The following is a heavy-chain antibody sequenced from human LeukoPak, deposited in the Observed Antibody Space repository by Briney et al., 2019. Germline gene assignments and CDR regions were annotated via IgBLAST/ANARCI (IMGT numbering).Heavy chain of an antibody. CDR3: ARDPKTAQLDYYFDY. V-gene: IGHV3-30*04. CDR2: ISYDGSNK. Sequence: GRSLRLSCAASGFTFSSYAMHWVRQAPGKGLEWVAVISYDGSNKYYADSVKGRFTISRDNSKNTLYLQMNSLRAEDTAVYYCARDPKTAQLDYYFDYWGQGTLVTVSS. CDR1: GFTFSSYA. J-gene: IGHJ4*02. D-gene: IGHD2-2*01.